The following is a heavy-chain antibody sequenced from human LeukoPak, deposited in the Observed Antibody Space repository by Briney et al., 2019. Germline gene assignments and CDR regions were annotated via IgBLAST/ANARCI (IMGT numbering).Heavy chain of an antibody. Sequence: GGSLRLSCAASGFTFSTLSMNWVRQAPGKGLEWVSSISSTSSYMYYADSVKGRFTISRDNAKNTLYLQMNSLRAEDTAVYFCARGLRYYDSSGYYYEGHWGQGILVTVSP. CDR3: ARGLRYYDSSGYYYEGH. CDR2: ISSTSSYM. CDR1: GFTFSTLS. D-gene: IGHD3-22*01. J-gene: IGHJ4*02. V-gene: IGHV3-21*01.